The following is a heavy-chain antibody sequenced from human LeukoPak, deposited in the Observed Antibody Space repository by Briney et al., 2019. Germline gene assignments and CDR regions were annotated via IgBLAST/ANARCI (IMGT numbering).Heavy chain of an antibody. CDR1: GGSISSYH. V-gene: IGHV4-59*08. Sequence: PSETLSLTCTVSGGSISSYHWSWIRQPPGKRLEWIGSIYGSGNINYNPSLKTRVTISVDTPKNQFSLKLSSVTAADTAVYYCARQGLSGSYQQYYFDYWGQGTLVTVSS. CDR2: IYGSGNI. D-gene: IGHD1-26*01. J-gene: IGHJ4*02. CDR3: ARQGLSGSYQQYYFDY.